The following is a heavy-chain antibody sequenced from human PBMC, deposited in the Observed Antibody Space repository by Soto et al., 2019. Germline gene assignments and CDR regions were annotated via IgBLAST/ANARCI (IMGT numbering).Heavy chain of an antibody. CDR2: ISYDGSNK. CDR1: GFTFSSYG. CDR3: AKMGMEGDSSGPIKGDFDY. Sequence: QVQLVESGGGVVQPGRSLRLSCAASGFTFSSYGMHWVRQAPGKGLEWVAVISYDGSNKYYADSVKGRFTISRDNSKNTLYLQMNSLRAEDTAVYYCAKMGMEGDSSGPIKGDFDYWGQGTLVTVSS. V-gene: IGHV3-30*18. D-gene: IGHD3-22*01. J-gene: IGHJ4*02.